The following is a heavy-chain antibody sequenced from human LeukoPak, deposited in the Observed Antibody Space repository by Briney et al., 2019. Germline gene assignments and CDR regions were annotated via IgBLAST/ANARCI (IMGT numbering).Heavy chain of an antibody. V-gene: IGHV3-74*01. CDR3: GRDLGGRSGY. CDR1: GFTFSSYS. CDR2: INEDGSIT. Sequence: GGSLRLSCAASGFTFSSYSMNWVRQVPGEGLVWVSRINEDGSITNYADSVKGRFSISRDNAENTLYLQMNSLRAEDTAVYYCGRDLGGRSGYWGQGTLVTVSS. D-gene: IGHD1-26*01. J-gene: IGHJ4*02.